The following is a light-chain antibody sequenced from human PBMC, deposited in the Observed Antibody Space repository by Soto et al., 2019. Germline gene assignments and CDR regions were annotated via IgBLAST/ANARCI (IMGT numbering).Light chain of an antibody. Sequence: EIVLTQSPGTLSLSPGERATLSCRASERLSSVYLAWYQQRPGQPPRLLIYGASNRATGIPDRFSGSGSGTDFTLIINRLEAEDVAIYYCQQYGGTPLITFGQGTRLEIK. CDR2: GAS. CDR1: ERLSSVY. J-gene: IGKJ5*01. CDR3: QQYGGTPLIT. V-gene: IGKV3-20*01.